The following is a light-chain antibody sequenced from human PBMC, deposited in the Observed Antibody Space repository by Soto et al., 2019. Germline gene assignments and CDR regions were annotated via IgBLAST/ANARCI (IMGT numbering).Light chain of an antibody. Sequence: EIVMTQSPATLSVSPWERATLSCRASQSVSIDLAWYQQTPGQAPRLLIYDASNRATGIPARFSGSGSGTDFSLTISSLEPEDFAVYYCQQRSHWPRTFGQGTKVDIK. V-gene: IGKV3-11*01. J-gene: IGKJ1*01. CDR1: QSVSID. CDR2: DAS. CDR3: QQRSHWPRT.